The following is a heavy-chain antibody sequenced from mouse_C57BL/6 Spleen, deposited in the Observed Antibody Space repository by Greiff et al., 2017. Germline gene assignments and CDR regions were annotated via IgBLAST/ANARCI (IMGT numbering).Heavy chain of an antibody. CDR1: GFTFSSYA. D-gene: IGHD1-1*01. J-gene: IGHJ1*03. CDR3: TSDGSSYWYFDV. CDR2: ISSGGDYI. Sequence: EVKLVESGEGLVKPGGSLKLSCAASGFTFSSYAMSWVRQTPEKRLEWVAYISSGGDYIYYADTVKGRFTISRDNTRNTLYLQMSSLKSEDTAMYYCTSDGSSYWYFDVWGTGTTVTVSS. V-gene: IGHV5-9-1*02.